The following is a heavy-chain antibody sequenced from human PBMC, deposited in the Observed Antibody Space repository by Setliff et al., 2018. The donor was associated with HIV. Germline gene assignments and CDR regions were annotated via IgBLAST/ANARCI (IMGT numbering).Heavy chain of an antibody. Sequence: SETLSLTCAVYGESFNTYFWSWIRQPPGKGLEWIGQINHGGSTNYSPSLKSRVTMSIDTSKNQFSLRLSSVTAADTAVYYCASDYSSRHDAFDIWGQGTVVTVSS. V-gene: IGHV4-34*01. CDR2: INHGGST. CDR1: GESFNTYF. CDR3: ASDYSSRHDAFDI. D-gene: IGHD6-13*01. J-gene: IGHJ3*02.